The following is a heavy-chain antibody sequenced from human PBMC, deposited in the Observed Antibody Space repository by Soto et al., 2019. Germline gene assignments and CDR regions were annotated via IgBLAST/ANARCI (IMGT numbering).Heavy chain of an antibody. Sequence: PGESLKISCKGSGYNFASYWIGWVRQMPGKGLEWMGVIYPGDSDTRYSPSFQGQVTISADKSISTAYLQWSSLKASDTAMYYCARFPSDGWPNYYYYYGMDVWGQGTTVTVSS. CDR1: GYNFASYW. CDR3: ARFPSDGWPNYYYYYGMDV. J-gene: IGHJ6*02. V-gene: IGHV5-51*01. CDR2: IYPGDSDT. D-gene: IGHD3-10*01.